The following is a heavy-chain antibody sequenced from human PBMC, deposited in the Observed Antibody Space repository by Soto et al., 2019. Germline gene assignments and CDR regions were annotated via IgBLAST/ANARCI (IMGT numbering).Heavy chain of an antibody. CDR3: TRQGSSGYAFDY. CDR1: GFTFSGSA. J-gene: IGHJ4*02. Sequence: EVQLVESGGGLVQPGGSLKLSCAASGFTFSGSAMHWVRQASGQGLEWVGRIRSKANSYATAYAASVKGRFTISRDDSKNTAYLQMNSLKTEDTAVYYCTRQGSSGYAFDYRGQGTLVTVSS. CDR2: IRSKANSYAT. D-gene: IGHD3-22*01. V-gene: IGHV3-73*02.